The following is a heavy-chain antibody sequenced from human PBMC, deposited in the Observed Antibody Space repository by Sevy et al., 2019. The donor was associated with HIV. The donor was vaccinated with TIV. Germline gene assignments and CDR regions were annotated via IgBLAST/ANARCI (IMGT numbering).Heavy chain of an antibody. Sequence: SETLSLTCTVSGGSINSDHWNWIRQPPGKGLEWIGYVYYTGGTNYNPSLKNRVTISVDRTNNQFSLKLTSVTAADTAVYYCARWNDFDIWGQGTMVTVSS. CDR2: VYYTGGT. D-gene: IGHD1-1*01. V-gene: IGHV4-59*08. J-gene: IGHJ3*02. CDR3: ARWNDFDI. CDR1: GGSINSDH.